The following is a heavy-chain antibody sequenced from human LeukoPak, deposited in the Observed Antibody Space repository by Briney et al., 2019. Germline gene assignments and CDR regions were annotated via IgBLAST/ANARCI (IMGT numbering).Heavy chain of an antibody. J-gene: IGHJ4*02. CDR2: IGSSSSYI. D-gene: IGHD6-19*01. Sequence: PGGSLRLSCAASGFTFSSYSMNWVRQAPGKGLEWVSSIGSSSSYIYYADSVKGRFTISRDNAKNSLYLQMNSLRAEDTAVYYCAASSAVAGTRGVDLLDWGQGTLVTVSS. V-gene: IGHV3-21*01. CDR3: AASSAVAGTRGVDLLD. CDR1: GFTFSSYS.